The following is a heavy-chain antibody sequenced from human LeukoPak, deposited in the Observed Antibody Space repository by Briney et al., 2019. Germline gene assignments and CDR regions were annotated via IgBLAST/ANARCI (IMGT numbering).Heavy chain of an antibody. CDR3: ARKYDILTGYTEGDAFDI. V-gene: IGHV1-8*03. Sequence: ASVKVSCKASGYTFTSYDINWVRQATGQGLEWMGWMNPNSGNTGYAQKFQGRVTITRNTSISTAYMELRSLRSDDTAVYYCARKYDILTGYTEGDAFDIWGQGTMVTVSS. D-gene: IGHD3-9*01. CDR2: MNPNSGNT. CDR1: GYTFTSYD. J-gene: IGHJ3*02.